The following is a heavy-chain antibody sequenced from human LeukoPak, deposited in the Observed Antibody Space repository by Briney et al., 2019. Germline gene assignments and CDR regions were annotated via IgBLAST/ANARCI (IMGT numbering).Heavy chain of an antibody. CDR2: INAYNGGT. V-gene: IGHV1-2*02. Sequence: ASVRLSCKASGYNFRGYSMHWVRQAPGQGLEWMGWINAYNGGTNYAQDFQGRVTMTRDTSISTAYMELNSLKSDDTAVYYCARAMNFGSGTLNYWAQGTLVTVSS. J-gene: IGHJ4*02. CDR3: ARAMNFGSGTLNY. D-gene: IGHD3-10*01. CDR1: GYNFRGYS.